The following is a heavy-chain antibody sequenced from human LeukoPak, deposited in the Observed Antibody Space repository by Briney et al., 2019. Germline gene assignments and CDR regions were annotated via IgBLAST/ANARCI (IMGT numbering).Heavy chain of an antibody. J-gene: IGHJ4*02. V-gene: IGHV3-7*01. CDR3: ARDPSRGYTYGYGDY. CDR1: GFTFSNYW. CDR2: IIRDGSEI. D-gene: IGHD5-18*01. Sequence: GGSLRLSCAASGFTFSNYWMNWVRQPPGKGLEWVANIIRDGSEIYYVDSVKGRFTISRDSAKNSLYLQMNSLRAEDTAVYYCARDPSRGYTYGYGDYWGQGTLVTVSS.